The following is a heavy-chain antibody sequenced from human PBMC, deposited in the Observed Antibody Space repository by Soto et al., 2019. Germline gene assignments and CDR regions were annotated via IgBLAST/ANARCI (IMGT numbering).Heavy chain of an antibody. D-gene: IGHD1-7*01. V-gene: IGHV6-1*01. Sequence: SQTLSLTCAISGDSVSSNSAAWNWIRQSPSRGLEWLGRTYYRSKWYNDYAVSVKSRITINPDTSKNQFSLQLNSVTPEDTAVYYCARDLEYNWNYGNWFDPWGQGTLVTVSS. CDR1: GDSVSSNSAA. J-gene: IGHJ5*02. CDR2: TYYRSKWYN. CDR3: ARDLEYNWNYGNWFDP.